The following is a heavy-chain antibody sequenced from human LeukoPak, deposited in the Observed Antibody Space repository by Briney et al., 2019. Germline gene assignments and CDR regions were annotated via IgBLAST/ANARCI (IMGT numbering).Heavy chain of an antibody. Sequence: SETLSLTCAVSGYSISSGYYWGWIRQPPGKGLEWLGSIYHSGSTYYNPSLKSRVTISVDTSKNQFSVKLSSVTAADTAVYYCARSGYYDFWSGYSHYFDYWGQGTLVTVSS. CDR2: IYHSGST. CDR3: ARSGYYDFWSGYSHYFDY. CDR1: GYSISSGYY. J-gene: IGHJ4*02. D-gene: IGHD3-3*01. V-gene: IGHV4-38-2*01.